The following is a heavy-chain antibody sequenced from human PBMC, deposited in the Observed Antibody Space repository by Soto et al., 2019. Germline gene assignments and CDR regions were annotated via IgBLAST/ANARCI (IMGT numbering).Heavy chain of an antibody. CDR2: IYHSRST. J-gene: IGHJ1*01. Sequence: QVQLQESGPGLVKPSGTLSLTCAVSGGYISSSNWWSWVRQPPGKGLEWIGEIYHSRSTNYNPSLKSRVSISVEKYKNEFSLKLSSVTAADTAVYYCARVLSHEYFQHWGQGTLVTVSS. CDR3: ARVLSHEYFQH. V-gene: IGHV4-4*02. CDR1: GGYISSSNW.